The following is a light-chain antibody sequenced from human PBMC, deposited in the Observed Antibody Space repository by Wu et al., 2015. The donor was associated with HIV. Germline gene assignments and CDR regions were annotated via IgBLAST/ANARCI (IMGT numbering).Light chain of an antibody. CDR3: QQYGSSPLT. V-gene: IGKV3-20*01. J-gene: IGKJ4*01. Sequence: EIVLTQSPGTLSLSPGERATLSCRASQSVSSSSLAWYQQKPGQAPRLLIYGASSRATGIPDRFSGSESGTDFTLTISRLEPEDFALYYCQQYGSSPLTFGGGTKVEDQ. CDR1: QSVSSSS. CDR2: GAS.